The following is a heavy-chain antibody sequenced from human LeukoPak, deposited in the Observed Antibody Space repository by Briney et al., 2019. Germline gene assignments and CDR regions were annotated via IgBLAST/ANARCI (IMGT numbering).Heavy chain of an antibody. V-gene: IGHV3-30*18. Sequence: GRSLRLSCAVSGFTFSSYGMHWVRQAPGKGLEWMAVISYDGTNKYYADSVKGRFTISRDNSKNTLYLQMNSLRAEDTAVYYCAKDRPSGDYGGINYFDYWGQGTLVTVSS. J-gene: IGHJ4*02. D-gene: IGHD4-17*01. CDR2: ISYDGTNK. CDR3: AKDRPSGDYGGINYFDY. CDR1: GFTFSSYG.